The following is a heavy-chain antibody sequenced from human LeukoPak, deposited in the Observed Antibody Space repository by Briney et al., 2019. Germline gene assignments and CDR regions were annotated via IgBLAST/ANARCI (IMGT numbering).Heavy chain of an antibody. CDR1: GFTFSSYA. D-gene: IGHD6-6*01. CDR3: AKAGDSSSRYYYHYYMDV. CDR2: ISGSGGST. V-gene: IGHV3-23*01. J-gene: IGHJ6*03. Sequence: GGSLRLSCAASGFTFSSYAMSWVRQAPGKGLEWVSAISGSGGSTYYADSVKGRFTISRDNSKNTLYLQMNSLRAEDTAVYYCAKAGDSSSRYYYHYYMDVWGKGTTVTVSS.